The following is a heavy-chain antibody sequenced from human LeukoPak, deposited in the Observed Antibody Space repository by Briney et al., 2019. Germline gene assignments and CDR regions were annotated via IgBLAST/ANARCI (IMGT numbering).Heavy chain of an antibody. V-gene: IGHV3-30-3*01. J-gene: IGHJ1*01. CDR3: ARGGIVGATRYFQH. CDR1: GFTFSSYA. Sequence: GGSLRLSCAASGFTFSSYAMHWVRQAPGKGLEWVAVISYDGSNKYYADSVKGRFTISRDNSKNTLYLRMNSLRAEDAAVYYCARGGIVGATRYFQHWGQGTLVTVSS. D-gene: IGHD1-26*01. CDR2: ISYDGSNK.